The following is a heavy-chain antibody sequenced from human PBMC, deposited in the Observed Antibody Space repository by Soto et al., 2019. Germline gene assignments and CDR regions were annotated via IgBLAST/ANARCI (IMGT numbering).Heavy chain of an antibody. V-gene: IGHV1-69*01. J-gene: IGHJ3*02. CDR2: IIPVFGIE. CDR3: ARGLSYYDSSGYSDAFDI. Sequence: HVQLVQSGAEVKRPGSSVTVSCKASGGTFSSYGVSWVRQAPGQGLEWMGRIIPVFGIEHYAQRSQGRVTVTADESTRTAYMELSGLTADDTVVYYCARGLSYYDSSGYSDAFDIWGQGTLVTVSS. CDR1: GGTFSSYG. D-gene: IGHD3-22*01.